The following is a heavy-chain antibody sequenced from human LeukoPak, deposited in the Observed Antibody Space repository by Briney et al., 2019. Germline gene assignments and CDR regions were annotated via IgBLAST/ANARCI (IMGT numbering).Heavy chain of an antibody. V-gene: IGHV3-48*01. CDR3: VRGGTTNQFFGFDN. D-gene: IGHD1-1*01. Sequence: SVKGRFTISRDNAKNSLYLQMNSLRVEDTAVYYCVRGGTTNQFFGFDNWGQGTLVTVSS. J-gene: IGHJ4*02.